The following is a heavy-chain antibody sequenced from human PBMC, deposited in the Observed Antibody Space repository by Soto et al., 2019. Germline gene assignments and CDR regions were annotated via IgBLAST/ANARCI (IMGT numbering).Heavy chain of an antibody. V-gene: IGHV3-33*01. CDR2: IYYDGSNR. D-gene: IGHD2-8*01. CDR1: GFTFSTYA. Sequence: QVQRVESGGGVVQPGRSLRLSCVASGFTFSTYAMHWVRQAPGKGLEWVAVIYYDGSNRYYADSVKGRFSISRDNSKNTLYLQMNSLRAEDTAVYYCARAYCSNAVCYYYFDLLGQGTLVTVSS. CDR3: ARAYCSNAVCYYYFDL. J-gene: IGHJ4*02.